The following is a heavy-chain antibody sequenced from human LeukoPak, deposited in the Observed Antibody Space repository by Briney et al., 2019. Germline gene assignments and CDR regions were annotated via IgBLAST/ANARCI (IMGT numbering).Heavy chain of an antibody. J-gene: IGHJ4*02. CDR1: GFTVSSNY. Sequence: GSLRLSCAASGFTVSSNYMSWVRQAPGKGLEWVSVIYSGGSTYYADSVKGRFTISRDNSKNTPYLQMNSLRAEDTAVYYCASGWFGELTLGYWGQGTLVTVSS. CDR3: ASGWFGELTLGY. V-gene: IGHV3-66*01. D-gene: IGHD3-10*01. CDR2: IYSGGST.